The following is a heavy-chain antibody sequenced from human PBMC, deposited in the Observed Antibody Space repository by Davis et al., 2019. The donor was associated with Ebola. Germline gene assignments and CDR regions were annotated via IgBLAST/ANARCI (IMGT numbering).Heavy chain of an antibody. Sequence: GGSLRLSCAASGFTFSSYAMTWVRQAPGKGLEWVSAISGSGGTTYYADSVKGRFTISRDNSKNTLYLQMNSLRVEDTAVYYCADNWRPDYWGQGALVTVSS. CDR1: GFTFSSYA. CDR3: ADNWRPDY. J-gene: IGHJ4*02. CDR2: ISGSGGTT. V-gene: IGHV3-23*01. D-gene: IGHD1-20*01.